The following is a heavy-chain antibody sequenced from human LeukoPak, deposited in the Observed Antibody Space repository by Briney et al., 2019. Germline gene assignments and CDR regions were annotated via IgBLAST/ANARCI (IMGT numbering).Heavy chain of an antibody. Sequence: GGSLRLSCAASGFTFDDYAMHWFRQTPGKGLDWVSLISGDGGTTYYADSVKGRFTISRDNSKSSLYLQMNSLRTEDTALYYCATPAGGYYFDSSGGMDVWGQGT. CDR3: ATPAGGYYFDSSGGMDV. CDR1: GFTFDDYA. CDR2: ISGDGGTT. J-gene: IGHJ6*02. D-gene: IGHD3-22*01. V-gene: IGHV3-43*02.